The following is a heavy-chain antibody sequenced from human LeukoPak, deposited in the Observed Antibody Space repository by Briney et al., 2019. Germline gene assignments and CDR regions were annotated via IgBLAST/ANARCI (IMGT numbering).Heavy chain of an antibody. D-gene: IGHD3-10*01. CDR3: ARALLLWFGELPDRDAFDI. V-gene: IGHV4-59*12. Sequence: PSETLSLTCTVSGASITSYYWSWIRQPPGKGLEWIGYVFYSGSTNYNPSLQSRVTISLDTSNNQFSLKLSSVTAADTAVYYCARALLLWFGELPDRDAFDIWGQGTMVTVSS. CDR1: GASITSYY. CDR2: VFYSGST. J-gene: IGHJ3*02.